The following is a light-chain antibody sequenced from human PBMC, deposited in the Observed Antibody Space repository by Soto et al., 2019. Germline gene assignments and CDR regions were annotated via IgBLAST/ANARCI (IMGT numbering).Light chain of an antibody. V-gene: IGLV2-14*01. J-gene: IGLJ2*01. CDR2: EVT. CDR1: TSDVGGLNY. Sequence: QSVLTQPASVSGSPGQSITISCTGTTSDVGGLNYVSWYQHHPGNAPKLLIYEVTNRPSGVSDRFSGSKSDNTASLTISGLQAEDESDYYCSSYTTSSTLVFGGGTKLTVL. CDR3: SSYTTSSTLV.